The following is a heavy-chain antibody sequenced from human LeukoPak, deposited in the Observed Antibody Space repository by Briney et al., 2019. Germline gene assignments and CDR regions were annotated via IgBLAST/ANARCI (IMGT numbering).Heavy chain of an antibody. CDR2: VNHSGVT. Sequence: SDTLSLTCAVSGGSFSGHLWTWLRQSPRKGLEWIGDVNHSGVTRYNPSLRSRLLIFADASKRHFYLNLTSVTAADTALYFCARGQRLFNWFAPWGQGTLVTVSA. J-gene: IGHJ5*02. D-gene: IGHD6-25*01. CDR3: ARGQRLFNWFAP. CDR1: GGSFSGHL. V-gene: IGHV4-34*01.